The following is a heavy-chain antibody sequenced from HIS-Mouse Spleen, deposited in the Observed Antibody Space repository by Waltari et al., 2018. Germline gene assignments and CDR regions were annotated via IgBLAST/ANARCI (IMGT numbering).Heavy chain of an antibody. CDR1: GGSISSSSYY. J-gene: IGHJ2*01. Sequence: QLQLQESGPGLVKPSETLSLTCTVSGGSISSSSYYWGWIRQPPGKGLEWIGSIYDSGRTYYNPALKRRVTISVETSKNQFSLKLSSVTAADTAVYYCAREIPYSSSWYDWYFDLWGRGTLVTVSS. CDR2: IYDSGRT. CDR3: AREIPYSSSWYDWYFDL. D-gene: IGHD6-13*01. V-gene: IGHV4-39*07.